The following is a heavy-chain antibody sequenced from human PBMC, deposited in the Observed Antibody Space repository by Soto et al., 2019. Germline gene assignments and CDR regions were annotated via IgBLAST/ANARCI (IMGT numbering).Heavy chain of an antibody. CDR2: IYTSGST. V-gene: IGHV4-4*07. J-gene: IGHJ5*02. D-gene: IGHD6-13*01. CDR1: GGSISSYY. CDR3: ARDFSSGWYGSVGNWFDP. Sequence: PSETLSLTCTVSGGSISSYYWSWIRQPAGKGLEWIGRIYTSGSTNYNPSLKSRVTMSLDTSKNQFSLKLSSVTAADTAVYYCARDFSSGWYGSVGNWFDPWGQGTLVTVSS.